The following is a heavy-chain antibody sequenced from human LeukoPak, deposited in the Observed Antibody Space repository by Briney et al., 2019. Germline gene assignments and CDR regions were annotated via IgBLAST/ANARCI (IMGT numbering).Heavy chain of an antibody. J-gene: IGHJ5*02. Sequence: GGSLRLSCAASGFIFSNYWMSWVRQAPGKGLEWVANIKQDGSEKYYVDSVKGRFTISRDNAKNSLYLQMNSLRAEDTALYYCARAPGEGWFDPWGQGTLVTVSS. CDR1: GFIFSNYW. D-gene: IGHD4-17*01. CDR2: IKQDGSEK. V-gene: IGHV3-7*01. CDR3: ARAPGEGWFDP.